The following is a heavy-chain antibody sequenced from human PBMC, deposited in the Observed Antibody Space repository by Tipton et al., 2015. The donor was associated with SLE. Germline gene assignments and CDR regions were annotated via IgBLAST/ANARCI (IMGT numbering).Heavy chain of an antibody. D-gene: IGHD2-15*01. Sequence: TLSLTCTVSGGSISSDAYYSSWIRQPVGTALEWIGHIYSSGSPNYNPSLESRVRLSVDASKDQFSLRLSSVTAADTAVYYWVVCSPSGCAYFDYWGQGRLVTVSS. CDR1: GGSISSDAYY. J-gene: IGHJ4*02. CDR2: IYSSGSP. CDR3: VVCSPSGCAYFDY. V-gene: IGHV4-61*09.